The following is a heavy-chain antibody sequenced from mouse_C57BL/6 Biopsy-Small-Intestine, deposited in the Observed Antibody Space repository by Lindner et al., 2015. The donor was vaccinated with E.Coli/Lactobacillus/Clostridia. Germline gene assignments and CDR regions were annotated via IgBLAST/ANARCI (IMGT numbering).Heavy chain of an antibody. Sequence: SVKVSCKASGGTFSSYAISWVRQAPGQGLEWMGGIIPIFGTANYAQKFQGRVTITADESTSTAYMELSSLRSEDTAVYYCARAYRGYSSGWYYYYGMDVWGQGITVTVSS. CDR1: GGTFSSYA. CDR2: IIPIFGTA. V-gene: IGHV1-81*01. D-gene: IGHD1-1*01. CDR3: ARAYRGYSSGWYYYYGMDV. J-gene: IGHJ1*01.